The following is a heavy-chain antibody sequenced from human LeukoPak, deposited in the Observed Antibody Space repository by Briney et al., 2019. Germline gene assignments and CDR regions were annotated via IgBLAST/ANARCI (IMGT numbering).Heavy chain of an antibody. CDR3: ARDPGRVGDY. CDR2: IGGSGEDT. CDR1: GFTFSSYA. Sequence: GGSLRLSCAVSGFTFSSYAMSWVRQAPGKGLEWISGIGGSGEDTFYADSVKGRFSISRDNSKNTLYLQMNNLRVEDTAVYYCARDPGRVGDYWGQGTLVTVSS. D-gene: IGHD2-2*01. V-gene: IGHV3-23*01. J-gene: IGHJ4*02.